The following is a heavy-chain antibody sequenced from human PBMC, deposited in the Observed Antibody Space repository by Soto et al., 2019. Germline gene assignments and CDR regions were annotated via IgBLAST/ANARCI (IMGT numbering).Heavy chain of an antibody. D-gene: IGHD3-22*01. CDR3: AKSVLDYYDSSGYYAPVDY. Sequence: GGSLRLSCAASGFTFSSYGMHWVRQAPGKGLEWVAVISYDGSNKYYADSVKGRFTISRDNSKNTLYLQMNSLRAEDTAVYYCAKSVLDYYDSSGYYAPVDYWGQGTLVTVSS. V-gene: IGHV3-30*18. CDR2: ISYDGSNK. J-gene: IGHJ4*02. CDR1: GFTFSSYG.